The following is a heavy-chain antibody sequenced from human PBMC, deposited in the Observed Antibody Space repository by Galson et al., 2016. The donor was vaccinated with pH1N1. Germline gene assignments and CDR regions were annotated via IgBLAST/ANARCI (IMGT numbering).Heavy chain of an antibody. Sequence: SLRLSCAASGFPFSDYWMHWVRQAPGKGLVWVARIDNDGRGTSHADSVRGRFAIPRDNAENMLYLQMNSLRTDDTAVYYCARNWWGIDYWGQGALVTVSS. CDR3: ARNWWGIDY. J-gene: IGHJ4*02. D-gene: IGHD2-15*01. CDR1: GFPFSDYW. V-gene: IGHV3-74*01. CDR2: IDNDGRGT.